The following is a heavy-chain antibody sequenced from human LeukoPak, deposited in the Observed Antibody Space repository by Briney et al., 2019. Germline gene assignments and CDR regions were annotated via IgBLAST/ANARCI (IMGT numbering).Heavy chain of an antibody. D-gene: IGHD2/OR15-2a*01. CDR2: INHSGST. J-gene: IGHJ5*02. CDR3: ARGFLRRWFDP. V-gene: IGHV4-39*07. CDR1: GGSISSSSYY. Sequence: SETLPLTCTVSGGSISSSSYYWGWIRQPPGKGLEWIGEINHSGSTNYNPSLKSRVTISVDTSKNQFSLKLSSVTAADTAVYYCARGFLRRWFDPWGQGTLVTVSS.